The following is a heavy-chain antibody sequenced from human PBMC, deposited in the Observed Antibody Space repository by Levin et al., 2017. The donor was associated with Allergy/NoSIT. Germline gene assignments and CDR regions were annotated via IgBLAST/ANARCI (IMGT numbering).Heavy chain of an antibody. CDR2: IYYSGST. Sequence: GSLRLSCTVSGGSISSSSYYWGWIRQPPGKGLEWIGSIYYSGSTYYNPSLKSRVTISVDTSKNQFSLKLSSVTAADTAVYYCARPIGYSYGYSYFDYWGQGTLVTVSS. J-gene: IGHJ4*02. V-gene: IGHV4-39*01. CDR1: GGSISSSSYY. D-gene: IGHD5-18*01. CDR3: ARPIGYSYGYSYFDY.